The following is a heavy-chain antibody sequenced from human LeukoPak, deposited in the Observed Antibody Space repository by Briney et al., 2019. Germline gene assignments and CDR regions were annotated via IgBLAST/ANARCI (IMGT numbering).Heavy chain of an antibody. D-gene: IGHD3-10*01. CDR2: IIPIFGTA. Sequence: ASVKVSCKASGGTFSSYAISWVRQAPGQGLEWMGGIIPIFGTANYAQKFQGRVTITADESTSTAYMELSSLRSEDTATYYCARGRWTDVARGSYYFDYWGQGTLVSVST. J-gene: IGHJ4*02. V-gene: IGHV1-69*13. CDR1: GGTFSSYA. CDR3: ARGRWTDVARGSYYFDY.